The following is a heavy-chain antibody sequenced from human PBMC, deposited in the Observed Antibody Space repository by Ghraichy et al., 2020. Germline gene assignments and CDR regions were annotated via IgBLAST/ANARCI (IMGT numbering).Heavy chain of an antibody. CDR3: ARGRRSIDGYYTTYYYYYMDV. CDR2: MNPNSGNT. Sequence: ASVKVSCKASGYTFINNDIIWVRQATGQGLEWMGWMNPNSGNTGYAQKFQGRVTFTRNTSLSTAYMELSSLRSEDTAVYYCARGRRSIDGYYTTYYYYYMDVWGKGTSVTVSS. J-gene: IGHJ6*03. D-gene: IGHD4-17*01. CDR1: GYTFINND. V-gene: IGHV1-8*03.